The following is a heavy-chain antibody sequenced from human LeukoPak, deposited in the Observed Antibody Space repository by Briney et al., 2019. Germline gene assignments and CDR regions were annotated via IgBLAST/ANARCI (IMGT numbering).Heavy chain of an antibody. CDR1: GYTFISHG. D-gene: IGHD6-13*01. CDR3: ARDRYEEQQLVMYYYYGMDV. CDR2: ISTYNGNT. V-gene: IGHV1-18*01. J-gene: IGHJ6*02. Sequence: ASVKVSCKASGYTFISHGISWVRQAPGQGLEWMGWISTYNGNTIYAQKFQGRVTMTSDTSTRTAYMELRSLRSGDTAVYYCARDRYEEQQLVMYYYYGMDVWGQGTTVTVSS.